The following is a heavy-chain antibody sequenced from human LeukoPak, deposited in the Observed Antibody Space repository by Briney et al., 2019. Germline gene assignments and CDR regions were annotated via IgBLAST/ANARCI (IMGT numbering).Heavy chain of an antibody. Sequence: PSETLSLTCTVSDDSISDYYRGWIRQPSGKGLEWIGRIYTSGSTNYNPSLKSRVTISVDTSKNQFSLKLSSVTAADTAVYYCARHSDFTNAFDIWGQGTMVTVSS. CDR1: DDSISDYY. V-gene: IGHV4-4*07. D-gene: IGHD3-3*01. J-gene: IGHJ3*02. CDR3: ARHSDFTNAFDI. CDR2: IYTSGST.